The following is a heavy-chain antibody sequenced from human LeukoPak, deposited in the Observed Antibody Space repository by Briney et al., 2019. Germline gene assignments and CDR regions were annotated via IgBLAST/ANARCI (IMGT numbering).Heavy chain of an antibody. CDR2: INHSGST. D-gene: IGHD3-3*01. J-gene: IGHJ4*02. CDR1: GGSFSGYY. Sequence: SETLSLTCAVYGGSFSGYYWSWIRQPPGKGLEWIGEINHSGSTNYNPSLKSQVTISVDTSKNQFSLKLSSVTAADTAVYYCARDVLDFWSGYFPYFDYWGQGTLVTVSS. CDR3: ARDVLDFWSGYFPYFDY. V-gene: IGHV4-34*01.